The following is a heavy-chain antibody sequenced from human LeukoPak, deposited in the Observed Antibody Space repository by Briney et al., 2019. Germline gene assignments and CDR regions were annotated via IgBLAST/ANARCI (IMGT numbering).Heavy chain of an antibody. CDR1: GFTFSDYY. D-gene: IGHD3-10*01. V-gene: IGHV3-11*01. J-gene: IGHJ4*02. CDR2: ISGGGTT. CDR3: ARATFGKWLLDY. Sequence: GGSLRLSCAASGFTFSDYYMTWIRQSPAKGLEWVSYISGGGTTYYADSVKGRFYISRDNANNSLYLQMNSLRGADTAVYYCARATFGKWLLDYWGQGTLVTVSS.